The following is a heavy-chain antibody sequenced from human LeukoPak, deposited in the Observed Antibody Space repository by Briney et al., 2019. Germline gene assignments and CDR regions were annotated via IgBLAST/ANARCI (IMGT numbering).Heavy chain of an antibody. CDR3: VRGYSYGPYYFDY. Sequence: PSETLSLTCAVHGGSFSGYYWSWIRQPPGKGLEWIGEINHSGSTNYNPSLKSRVTISVDTSKNQFSLKLSSVTAADTAVYYCVRGYSYGPYYFDYWGQGTLVTVSS. CDR1: GGSFSGYY. J-gene: IGHJ4*02. D-gene: IGHD5-18*01. V-gene: IGHV4-34*01. CDR2: INHSGST.